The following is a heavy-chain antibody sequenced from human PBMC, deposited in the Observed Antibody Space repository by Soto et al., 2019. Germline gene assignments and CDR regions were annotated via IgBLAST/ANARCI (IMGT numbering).Heavy chain of an antibody. CDR1: GFSLSTSGVG. CDR2: IYWDDDK. CDR3: ARFTRGLLWFGEQPYYFDY. V-gene: IGHV2-5*02. J-gene: IGHJ4*02. Sequence: QITLKESGPTLVKPTQTLTLTCTFSGFSLSTSGVGVGWIRQPPGRALEWLALIYWDDDKRYSPSLKTRLAITKDTSKSQVVLKMPNMDPVDTATYYCARFTRGLLWFGEQPYYFDYWGQGTLVTVSS. D-gene: IGHD3-10*01.